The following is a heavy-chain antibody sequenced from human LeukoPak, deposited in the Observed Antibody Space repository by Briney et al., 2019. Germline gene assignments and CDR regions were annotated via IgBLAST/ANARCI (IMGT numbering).Heavy chain of an antibody. J-gene: IGHJ4*02. CDR3: ARGGYYDSSGYQIDY. V-gene: IGHV3-30-3*01. Sequence: QPGRSLRLSCAASGFTFSSYAMHWVRQAPGKGLEWVAVISYDGSNKYYADSVKGRFTISRDNSKNTLYLQMNSLRAEDTAVYYCARGGYYDSSGYQIDYWGQGTPVTVSS. D-gene: IGHD3-22*01. CDR1: GFTFSSYA. CDR2: ISYDGSNK.